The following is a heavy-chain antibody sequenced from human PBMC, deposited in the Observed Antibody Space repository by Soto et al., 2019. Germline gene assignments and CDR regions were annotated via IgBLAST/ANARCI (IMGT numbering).Heavy chain of an antibody. D-gene: IGHD1-26*01. Sequence: QVQLVQSGADVKKSGASVKVSCKASGYNFIGHYIHWVRHVPGQGREWMGEISCNSGDTKYAQKFHGRVTLTRDTSIYTVYMEFRNLRPDDTAIYYCGRGRNGELGIFHWGQGTLVTV. CDR3: GRGRNGELGIFH. CDR2: ISCNSGDT. V-gene: IGHV1-2*02. CDR1: GYNFIGHY. J-gene: IGHJ4*02.